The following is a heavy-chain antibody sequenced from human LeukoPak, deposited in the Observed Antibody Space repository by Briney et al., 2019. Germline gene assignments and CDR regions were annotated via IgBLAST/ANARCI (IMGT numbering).Heavy chain of an antibody. CDR2: ISYDGSNK. CDR3: ANGGIFGVVTYTGFDY. D-gene: IGHD3-3*01. V-gene: IGHV3-30*18. CDR1: GFTFSSYG. J-gene: IGHJ4*02. Sequence: GRSLRLSCAASGFTFSSYGMHWVRQAPGKGLEWVAVISYDGSNKYYADSVKGRFTISRDNSKNTLYLQMNSLRAEDTAVYYCANGGIFGVVTYTGFDYWGQGTLVTVSS.